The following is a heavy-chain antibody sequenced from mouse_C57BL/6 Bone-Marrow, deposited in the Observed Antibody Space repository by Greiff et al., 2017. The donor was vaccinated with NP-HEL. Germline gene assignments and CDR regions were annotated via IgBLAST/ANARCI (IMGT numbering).Heavy chain of an antibody. CDR3: APHAMDY. CDR2: ISNGGGST. J-gene: IGHJ4*01. V-gene: IGHV5-12*01. CDR1: GFTFSDYY. Sequence: EVKLEESGGGLVQPGGSLKLSCAASGFTFSDYYMYWVRQTPEKRLEWVAYISNGGGSTYYPDTVKGRFTISRDNAKNTLYLQMSRLKSEDTAMYYCAPHAMDYWGQGTSVTVSS.